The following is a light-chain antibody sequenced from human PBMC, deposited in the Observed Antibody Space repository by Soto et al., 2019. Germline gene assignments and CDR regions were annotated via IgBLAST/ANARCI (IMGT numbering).Light chain of an antibody. CDR3: QQVHSWPLT. J-gene: IGKJ4*01. V-gene: IGKV1-9*01. CDR2: VAS. Sequence: DIQLTQSPSSLSASVGDRFTITCRASQGIDSHLAWYQQKPGKGPKLLIYVASTLQSGVPSRFSGSGSGTDFTLTISNLQPDDFAAYYCQQVHSWPLTFGGGTKVDIK. CDR1: QGIDSH.